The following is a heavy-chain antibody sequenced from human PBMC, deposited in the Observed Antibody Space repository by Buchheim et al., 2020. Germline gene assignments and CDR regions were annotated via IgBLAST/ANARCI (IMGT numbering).Heavy chain of an antibody. CDR1: GFTFTSYS. Sequence: EVQLVESGGGLVQPGGSLRLSCAASGFTFTSYSMNWVRQAPGKGLEWVSYISNTGIIYYADSVKGRFTISRDNAKNSLYLQMNSVGDEDTAVYYCAREGLPGYSSSCGLYWGQGTL. V-gene: IGHV3-48*02. D-gene: IGHD6-13*01. J-gene: IGHJ4*02. CDR2: ISNTGII. CDR3: AREGLPGYSSSCGLY.